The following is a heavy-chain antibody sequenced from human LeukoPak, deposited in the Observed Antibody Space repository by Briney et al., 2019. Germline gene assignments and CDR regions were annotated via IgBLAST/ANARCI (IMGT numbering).Heavy chain of an antibody. D-gene: IGHD2-2*02. J-gene: IGHJ6*02. V-gene: IGHV4-39*07. CDR3: ARDRRYCSSTSCYTGYYYYGMDV. Sequence: PSETLSLTCTVSGGSIRSSYYYWGWIRQPPGKGLEWIGSIYDSGSTYYNPSLKSRVTISVDTSKNQFSLKLSSVTAADTAVYYCARDRRYCSSTSCYTGYYYYGMDVWGQGTTVTVSS. CDR1: GGSIRSSYYY. CDR2: IYDSGST.